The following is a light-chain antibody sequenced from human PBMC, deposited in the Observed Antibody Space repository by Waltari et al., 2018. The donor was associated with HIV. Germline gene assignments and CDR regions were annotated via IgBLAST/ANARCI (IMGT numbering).Light chain of an antibody. CDR1: QNINTN. J-gene: IGKJ4*01. V-gene: IGKV3-15*01. Sequence: EVVMTRSPDTLSVSPGGRVSLSCTSSQNINTNLAWFQQKPGQSLRLLISGASTRTSGTPVTFSASGSGTAFTLTISSLQSEEFAISYWQQYNDWPLTFGGGTKVDIK. CDR3: QQYNDWPLT. CDR2: GAS.